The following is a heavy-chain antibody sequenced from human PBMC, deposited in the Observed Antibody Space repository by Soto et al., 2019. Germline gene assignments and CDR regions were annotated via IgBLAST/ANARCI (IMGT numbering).Heavy chain of an antibody. J-gene: IGHJ4*02. V-gene: IGHV4-39*07. CDR2: IYYGGST. Sequence: SETLSLTCTVSGGSISSSSYYWGWIRQPPGKGLEWIGSIYYGGSTYYNPSLKSRVTISVDTSKNQFSLKLSSVTAADTAVYYCACGPYSSGWYEVSFDYWGQGTLVTVSS. D-gene: IGHD6-19*01. CDR3: ACGPYSSGWYEVSFDY. CDR1: GGSISSSSYY.